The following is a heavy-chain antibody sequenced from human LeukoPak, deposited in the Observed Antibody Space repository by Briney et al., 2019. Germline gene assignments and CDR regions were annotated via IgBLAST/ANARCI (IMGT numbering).Heavy chain of an antibody. Sequence: GGSLRLSCAASGFTFSSYSMNWVRQAPGKGLEWVSSISSSSSYIYYADSVKGRFTTSRDNAKNSLYLQMNSLRAEDTAVYYCAREGGYSSSWNYFDYWGQGTLVTVSS. J-gene: IGHJ4*02. CDR2: ISSSSSYI. CDR1: GFTFSSYS. V-gene: IGHV3-21*01. CDR3: AREGGYSSSWNYFDY. D-gene: IGHD6-13*01.